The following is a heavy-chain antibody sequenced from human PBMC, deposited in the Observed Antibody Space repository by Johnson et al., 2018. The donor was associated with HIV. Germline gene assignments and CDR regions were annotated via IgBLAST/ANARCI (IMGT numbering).Heavy chain of an antibody. Sequence: QVQLVESGGGVVQPGRSLRLSCAASGFTFSSYAMHWVRKAPGKGLEWVAVISYDGSNKYYADSVKGRFTISSANSKNTLYLQMNSLRAEDTAVYYCARGQGYYYDSSGPTLNAFDIWGQGTMVTVSS. CDR1: GFTFSSYA. J-gene: IGHJ3*02. CDR3: ARGQGYYYDSSGPTLNAFDI. D-gene: IGHD3-22*01. V-gene: IGHV3-30-3*01. CDR2: ISYDGSNK.